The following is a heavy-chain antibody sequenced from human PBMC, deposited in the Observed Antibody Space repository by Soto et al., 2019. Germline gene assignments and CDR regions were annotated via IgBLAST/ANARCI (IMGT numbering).Heavy chain of an antibody. CDR2: ISSSGSTI. V-gene: IGHV3-11*04. Sequence: GGSLRLSCAASGFTFNDYYMSWIRQAPGKGLEWVSYISSSGSTIYYAESVKGRSTISRDIAKSSLYLQLNSLRVDDTVVYYCARASGGWESWFDPWGQGTLVTVSS. CDR1: GFTFNDYY. J-gene: IGHJ5*02. CDR3: ARASGGWESWFDP. D-gene: IGHD2-15*01.